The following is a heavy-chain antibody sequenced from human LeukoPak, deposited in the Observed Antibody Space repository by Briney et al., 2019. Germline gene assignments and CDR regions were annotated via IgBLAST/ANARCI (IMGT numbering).Heavy chain of an antibody. CDR1: GFTFSSYA. CDR2: ISGSGGST. D-gene: IGHD4-17*01. Sequence: GGSLRRSCAASGFTFSSYAMSWVRQAPGKGLEWVSGISGSGGSTVYADSVKGRFTISRDNSKNSLYLQMNSLRDEDTAVYYCAKDKMDGVPPTSYYMDVWGKGTRVTVSS. CDR3: AKDKMDGVPPTSYYMDV. V-gene: IGHV3-23*01. J-gene: IGHJ6*03.